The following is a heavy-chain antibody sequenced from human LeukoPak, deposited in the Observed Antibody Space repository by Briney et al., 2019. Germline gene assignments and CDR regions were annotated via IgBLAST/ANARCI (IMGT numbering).Heavy chain of an antibody. CDR2: IIPILGIA. D-gene: IGHD1-26*01. V-gene: IGHV1-69*04. CDR3: ARATAALLPPVF. Sequence: GASVKVSCKASGGTFSSYAISWVRQAPGQGLEWMGRIIPILGIANYAQKFQGRVTITADKSTSTAYMELSSLRSEDTAVYYCARATAALLPPVFWGQGTTVTVSS. CDR1: GGTFSSYA. J-gene: IGHJ6*02.